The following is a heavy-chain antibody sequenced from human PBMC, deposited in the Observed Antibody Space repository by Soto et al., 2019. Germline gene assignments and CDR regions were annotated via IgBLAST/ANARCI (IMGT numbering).Heavy chain of an antibody. CDR2: IYYSGST. CDR3: ARRLLLWFGEAAREYFDY. J-gene: IGHJ4*02. CDR1: GGSISSGDYY. D-gene: IGHD3-10*01. Sequence: SETLSLTCTVSGGSISSGDYYWSWIRQPPGKGLEWIGYIYYSGSTYYNPSLKSRVTISVDTSKNQFSLKLSSVTAADTAVYYCARRLLLWFGEAAREYFDYWGQGTLVTVSS. V-gene: IGHV4-30-4*01.